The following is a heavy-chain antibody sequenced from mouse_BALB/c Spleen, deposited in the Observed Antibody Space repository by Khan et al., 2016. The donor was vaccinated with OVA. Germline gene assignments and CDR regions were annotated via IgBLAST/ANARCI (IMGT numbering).Heavy chain of an antibody. CDR2: ISNLAYSI. Sequence: EVKLVESGGGFVQPGGSRKLSCAASGFTFSDYGMAWVRQAPGKGPEWVAFISNLAYSIYYADTVTGRFTISIENAKNTLYLEMSSLRSEDTAIYYCARSWAMDYWGQGTSVTVSA. CDR3: ARSWAMDY. J-gene: IGHJ4*01. V-gene: IGHV5-15*02. CDR1: GFTFSDYG.